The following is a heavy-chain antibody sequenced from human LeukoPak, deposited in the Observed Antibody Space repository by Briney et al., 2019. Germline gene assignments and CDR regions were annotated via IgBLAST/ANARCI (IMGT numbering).Heavy chain of an antibody. V-gene: IGHV3-23*01. Sequence: PGGCLRLACAASGFTFSSYAMSWVRQAPGKGLEWVSSISGSDGSTYYADSVKGRFTISRDNSNNTLYLQMNSLRAEDTAVYYCAKRRGLELLYYYYMDVWGKGTTVTVSS. CDR1: GFTFSSYA. J-gene: IGHJ6*03. CDR3: AKRRGLELLYYYYMDV. CDR2: ISGSDGST. D-gene: IGHD1-7*01.